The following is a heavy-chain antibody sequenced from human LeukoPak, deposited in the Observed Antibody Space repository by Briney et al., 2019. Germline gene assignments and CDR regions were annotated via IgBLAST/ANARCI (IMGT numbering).Heavy chain of an antibody. CDR1: GYTFTGYY. CDR3: ARSYGSGMGQHFDY. D-gene: IGHD3-10*01. Sequence: ASVKVSYKASGYTFTGYYIHWVRQAPGQGLEWMGWINPNSGDTHYAQKSKGRVTMTRDTSISTGYMELSSLRSEDTAVYYCARSYGSGMGQHFDYWGQGTLVTVSS. CDR2: INPNSGDT. J-gene: IGHJ4*02. V-gene: IGHV1-2*02.